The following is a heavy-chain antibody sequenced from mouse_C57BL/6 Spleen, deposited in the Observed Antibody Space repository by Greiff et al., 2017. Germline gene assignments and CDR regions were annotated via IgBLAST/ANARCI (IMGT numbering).Heavy chain of an antibody. CDR2: IYPGDGDT. CDR3: ARDHYGSSYNY. J-gene: IGHJ2*01. D-gene: IGHD1-1*01. CDR1: GYAFSSSW. V-gene: IGHV1-82*01. Sequence: QVQLQESGPELVKPGASVKISCKASGYAFSSSWMNWVKPRPGTGLEWIGRIYPGDGDTNYNGKFKGKARLTADKSSSTYYMQLSSLTSEDSAVYFCARDHYGSSYNYWGQGTTLTVSS.